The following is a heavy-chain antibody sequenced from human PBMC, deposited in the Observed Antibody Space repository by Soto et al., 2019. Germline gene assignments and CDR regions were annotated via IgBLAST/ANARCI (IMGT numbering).Heavy chain of an antibody. CDR3: AREMVRGVGSDY. D-gene: IGHD3-10*01. CDR1: GYTFTSYG. CDR2: ISTYNGNT. V-gene: IGHV1-18*01. Sequence: GASVKVSCKAPGYTFTSYGISWVRQAPGQGLEWMGWISTYNGNTKYAQKLQGRVTMTTDTSTSTAYMELRSLRSDDTAVFYCAREMVRGVGSDYWGQGTLVTVSS. J-gene: IGHJ4*02.